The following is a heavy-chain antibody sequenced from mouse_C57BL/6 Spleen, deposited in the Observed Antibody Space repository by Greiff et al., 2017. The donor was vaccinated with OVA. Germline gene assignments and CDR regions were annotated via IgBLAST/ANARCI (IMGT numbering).Heavy chain of an antibody. CDR2: ISSGSSTI. CDR1: GFTFSDYG. V-gene: IGHV5-17*01. Sequence: EVKVVESGGGLVKPGGSLKLSCAASGFTFSDYGMHWVRQAPEKGLEWVAYISSGSSTIYYADTVKGRFTISRDNAKNTLFLQMTSLRSEETAMYYCAKKGTTGAMDYWGQGTSVTVSS. D-gene: IGHD1-1*01. J-gene: IGHJ4*01. CDR3: AKKGTTGAMDY.